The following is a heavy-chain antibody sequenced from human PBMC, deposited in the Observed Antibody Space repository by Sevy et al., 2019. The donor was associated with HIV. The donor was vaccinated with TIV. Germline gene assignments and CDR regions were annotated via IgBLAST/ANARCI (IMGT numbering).Heavy chain of an antibody. Sequence: GGSLRLSCAASGLTFSTYNMNWVRQAPGKGLEWVSSITFSSNYIYYADSVKGRFTISRDNAKNSLYLQLNSLGAEDTAVYYCARSWEQQLHDAFDIWGQGTMVTVSS. CDR2: ITFSSNYI. J-gene: IGHJ3*02. CDR1: GLTFSTYN. CDR3: ARSWEQQLHDAFDI. D-gene: IGHD6-13*01. V-gene: IGHV3-21*01.